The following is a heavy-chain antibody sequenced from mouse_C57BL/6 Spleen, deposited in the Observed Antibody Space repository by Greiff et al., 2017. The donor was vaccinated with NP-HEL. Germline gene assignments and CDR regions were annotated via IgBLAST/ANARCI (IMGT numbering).Heavy chain of an antibody. CDR3: ARPLYYGNYVDAY. Sequence: EVMLVESGGGLVQPGESLKLSCEANEYEFPSHDMSWVRKTPEKRLEWVAAINSDGGSTYYPDTMERRVIISRDNTKKTLYLQMSSLRSEDTAVYYCARPLYYGNYVDAYWGQGTLLTVSA. V-gene: IGHV5-2*01. CDR1: EYEFPSHD. J-gene: IGHJ3*01. CDR2: INSDGGST. D-gene: IGHD2-1*01.